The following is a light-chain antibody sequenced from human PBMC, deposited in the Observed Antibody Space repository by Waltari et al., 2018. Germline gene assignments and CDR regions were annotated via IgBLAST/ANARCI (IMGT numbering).Light chain of an antibody. V-gene: IGLV2-14*01. J-gene: IGLJ3*02. CDR2: EVT. Sequence: QSALTQPASVSGSPWQSITISCTGTSSDIGGHNYVSWYQQHPGKAPKLVIFEVTTRPSGVSTRFSGSKSGNTASLTISGLQAEDEADYYCTSYTTSVTWVFGGGTKVTVL. CDR1: SSDIGGHNY. CDR3: TSYTTSVTWV.